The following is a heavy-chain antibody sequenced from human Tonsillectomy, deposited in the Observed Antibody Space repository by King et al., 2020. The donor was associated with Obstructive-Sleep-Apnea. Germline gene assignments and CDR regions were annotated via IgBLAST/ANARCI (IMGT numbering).Heavy chain of an antibody. CDR1: GCTFNSYA. J-gene: IGHJ4*02. CDR2: ISGIGDIT. Sequence: VQLVESGGGLVQPGGSLRLSCSASGCTFNSYAMSWGRQAPGKGLDWGSTISGIGDITYYADSVRGRFTIARDDTKKTLSLQMNSLRTEDTAIYYCAKLVGSTGVDYWGQGTLVAVSS. CDR3: AKLVGSTGVDY. V-gene: IGHV3-23*04. D-gene: IGHD2-8*02.